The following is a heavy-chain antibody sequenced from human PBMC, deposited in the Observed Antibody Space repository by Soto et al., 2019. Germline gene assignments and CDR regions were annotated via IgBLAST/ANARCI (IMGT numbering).Heavy chain of an antibody. CDR1: GFTFSSYG. CDR2: IWYDGSNK. V-gene: IGHV3-33*01. CDR3: AREGSWLRYSFDY. Sequence: GGSLRLSCAASGFTFSSYGMHWVRQAPGKGLEWVAVIWYDGSNKYYADSVKGRFTISRDNSKNTLYLQMNSLRAEDTAVYYCAREGSWLRYSFDYWGQGTLVTVSS. J-gene: IGHJ4*02. D-gene: IGHD6-13*01.